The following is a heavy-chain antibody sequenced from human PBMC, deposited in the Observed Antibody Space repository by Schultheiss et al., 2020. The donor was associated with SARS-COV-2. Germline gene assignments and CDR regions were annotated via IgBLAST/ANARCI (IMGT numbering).Heavy chain of an antibody. Sequence: SETLSLTCAVYGGSFSGYFWTWIRQSPGKGLEWIGSMYYSGSTYYNPSLKSRVTISVDTSKKQFSLKLSSVTAADTRHVGPNNSGWTRQRYYYYYGMDVWGQGTTVTVSS. J-gene: IGHJ6*02. CDR2: MYYSGST. CDR1: GGSFSGYF. V-gene: IGHV4-34*01. CDR3: NNSGWTRQRYYYYYGMDV. D-gene: IGHD6-19*01.